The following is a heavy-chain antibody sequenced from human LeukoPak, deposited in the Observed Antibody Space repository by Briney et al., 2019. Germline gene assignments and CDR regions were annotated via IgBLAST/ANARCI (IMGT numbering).Heavy chain of an antibody. J-gene: IGHJ4*02. CDR1: GFIVTDAW. CDR3: TTDIPFTSGGAIAY. Sequence: GGSLRLSCAPSGFIVTDAWMSWVRQAPGKGLEWVGRIKSEVDGATRDYAAPVRGRFTLSRDDSRNTLYLQMNSLKTEDTAFYYCTTDIPFTSGGAIAYWGQGTLVTVSS. CDR2: IKSEVDGATR. V-gene: IGHV3-15*01. D-gene: IGHD3-16*02.